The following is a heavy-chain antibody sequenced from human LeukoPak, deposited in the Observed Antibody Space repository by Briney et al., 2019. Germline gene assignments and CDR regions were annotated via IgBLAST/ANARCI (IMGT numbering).Heavy chain of an antibody. V-gene: IGHV3-11*01. J-gene: IGHJ4*02. Sequence: PGGSLRLSCAASGFTFSDYYMSWIRQVPGKGLEWVSYITSSGDTIYYADSVKGRFTISRDIPENSVYLQMNRLRAEDTAVYYCAREGGNWGEGYFDYWGQGTLVTVSS. D-gene: IGHD7-27*01. CDR2: ITSSGDTI. CDR1: GFTFSDYY. CDR3: AREGGNWGEGYFDY.